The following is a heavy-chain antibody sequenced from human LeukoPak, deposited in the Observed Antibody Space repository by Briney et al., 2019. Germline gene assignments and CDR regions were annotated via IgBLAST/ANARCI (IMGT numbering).Heavy chain of an antibody. CDR3: ARDSFGVRGFDH. J-gene: IGHJ4*02. V-gene: IGHV1-46*01. CDR2: VVPSGDIA. Sequence: GASVKVSCKTSGYTFIHYYMHWVRQASGEGFDWMGIVVPSGDIATYAQKFQGRVTLTTDTSTSTFYMELSSLRSEDTAIYYCARDSFGVRGFDHWGQGTPVTVSS. CDR1: GYTFIHYY. D-gene: IGHD3-10*01.